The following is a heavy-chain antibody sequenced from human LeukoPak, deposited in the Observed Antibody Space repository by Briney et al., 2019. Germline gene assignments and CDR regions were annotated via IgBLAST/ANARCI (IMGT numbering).Heavy chain of an antibody. V-gene: IGHV3-21*04. CDR1: GFTFSSYS. J-gene: IGHJ6*03. D-gene: IGHD4-17*01. Sequence: PGGSLRLSCAAPGFTFSSYSMNWVRQAPGKGLEWVSSISSSSSYIYYADSVKGRFTISRDNAKNSLYLQMNSLRAEDTALYYCAKDGVTTSSLDYYYYYMDVWGKGTTVTVSS. CDR3: AKDGVTTSSLDYYYYYMDV. CDR2: ISSSSSYI.